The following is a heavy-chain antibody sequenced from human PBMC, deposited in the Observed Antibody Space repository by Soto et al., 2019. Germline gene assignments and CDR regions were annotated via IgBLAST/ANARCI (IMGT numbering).Heavy chain of an antibody. CDR2: IRSKAYGGTT. D-gene: IGHD3-22*01. CDR3: SRDFGIVVLITQH. CDR1: GFPFDDDT. Sequence: GGSLRLSCTGSGFPFDDDTMAWFRQAPGKGLEWLGFIRSKAYGGTTEYAASVKGRFTLSRDDSKSTAFLQMSSLKIEDTAVYYCSRDFGIVVLITQHWGQGTLVTVSS. J-gene: IGHJ1*01. V-gene: IGHV3-49*03.